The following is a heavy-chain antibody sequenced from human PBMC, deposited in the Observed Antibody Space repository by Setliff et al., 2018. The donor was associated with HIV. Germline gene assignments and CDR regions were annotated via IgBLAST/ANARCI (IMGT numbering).Heavy chain of an antibody. CDR3: AKDRGYYGSGSSLDY. CDR2: ISGSGDST. Sequence: GGSLRLSCAASRFIFSSYAMSWVRQAPGKGLEWVSVISGSGDSTYYADSVEGRFTISRDNSKNTLYLQMNSLRAEDTAIYYCAKDRGYYGSGSSLDYWGQGTLVTVPQ. CDR1: RFIFSSYA. D-gene: IGHD3-10*01. J-gene: IGHJ4*02. V-gene: IGHV3-23*01.